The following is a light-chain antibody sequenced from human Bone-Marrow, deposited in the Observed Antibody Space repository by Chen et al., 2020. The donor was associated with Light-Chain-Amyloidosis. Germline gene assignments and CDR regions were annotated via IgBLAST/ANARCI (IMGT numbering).Light chain of an antibody. CDR3: CSYGGRGSLDVV. CDR2: EDN. CDR1: SSDVGSYNL. J-gene: IGLJ2*01. Sequence: QSALTQPASVSGSPGQSITISCTETSSDVGSYNLVSWYQQHPDKAPKLMIYEDNIRPSGVSSRFSGSKSSNTASLTISGLQAEDQADYYCCSYGGRGSLDVVFGGGTKLTVL. V-gene: IGLV2-23*01.